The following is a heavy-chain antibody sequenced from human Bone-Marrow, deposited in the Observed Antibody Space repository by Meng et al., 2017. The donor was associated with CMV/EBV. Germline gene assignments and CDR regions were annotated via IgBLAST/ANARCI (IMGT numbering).Heavy chain of an antibody. CDR3: ARSYDFWGGFLFDP. V-gene: IGHV3-7*01. Sequence: GESLKISCAASGFTFSSYWMSWVRQASGKGLEWVANIKQDGSEKYYVDSVKGRFTISRDNAKNSLYLQMNSLRAEDTAVYYCARSYDFWGGFLFDPWGQGTLVTVSS. CDR2: IKQDGSEK. CDR1: GFTFSSYW. D-gene: IGHD3-3*01. J-gene: IGHJ5*02.